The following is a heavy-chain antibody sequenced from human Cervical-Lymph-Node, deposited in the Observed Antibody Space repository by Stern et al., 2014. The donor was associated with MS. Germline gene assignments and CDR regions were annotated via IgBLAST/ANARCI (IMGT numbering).Heavy chain of an antibody. CDR2: IDTDGGTT. J-gene: IGHJ4*02. V-gene: IGHV3-74*01. Sequence: VQLVQSGGGLVQPGGSLRLSCAASGFTFSSYWLHWFRQAPGNGLVWVSRIDTDGGTTNYADSVKGRFTISRDNAENTLYLQMNSLRAEDTAVYYCARDSSGRDDFWGQGTLVTVSS. CDR1: GFTFSSYW. CDR3: ARDSSGRDDF. D-gene: IGHD6-25*01.